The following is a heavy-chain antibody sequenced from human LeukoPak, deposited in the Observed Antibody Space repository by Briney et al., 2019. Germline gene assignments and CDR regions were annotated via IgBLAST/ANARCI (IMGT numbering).Heavy chain of an antibody. V-gene: IGHV4-61*01. CDR2: IYYSGST. CDR1: GGSISSSSYY. J-gene: IGHJ5*02. Sequence: SETLSLTCTVSGGSISSSSYYWSWIRQPPGKGLEWIGYIYYSGSTNYNPSLKSRVTISVDTSKNQFSLKLSSVTAADTAVYYCARGPLEYCSGGTCYSGRNWFDPWGQGTLVTVSS. CDR3: ARGPLEYCSGGTCYSGRNWFDP. D-gene: IGHD2-15*01.